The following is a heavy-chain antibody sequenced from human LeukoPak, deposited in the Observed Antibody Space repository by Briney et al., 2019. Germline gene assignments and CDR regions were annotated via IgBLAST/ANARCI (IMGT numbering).Heavy chain of an antibody. V-gene: IGHV3-13*04. CDR3: ARALAVAGTYYYGMDV. D-gene: IGHD6-19*01. CDR2: IGTAGDT. J-gene: IGHJ6*02. Sequence: GGSLRLSCAASGFTFSSYDMHWVRQATGKGLEWVSAIGTAGDTYYPGSVKGRFTISRENAKNSLYPQMNSLRAGDTAVYYCARALAVAGTYYYGMDVWGQGTTVTVSS. CDR1: GFTFSSYD.